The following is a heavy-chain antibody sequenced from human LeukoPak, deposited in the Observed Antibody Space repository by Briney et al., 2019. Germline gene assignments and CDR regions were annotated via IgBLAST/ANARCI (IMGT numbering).Heavy chain of an antibody. CDR1: GFTFSSYG. V-gene: IGHV3-33*01. J-gene: IGHJ3*02. CDR2: IWYDGSNK. CDR3: ARAYDAFDI. Sequence: GGSLRLSCAASGFTFSSYGMHWVRQAPGKGLEWVAVIWYDGSNKYYADSVKGRFTISRDNSKNTLYLQMNSLRAEDTAVYYCARAYDAFDIWAKGQWSPSLQ.